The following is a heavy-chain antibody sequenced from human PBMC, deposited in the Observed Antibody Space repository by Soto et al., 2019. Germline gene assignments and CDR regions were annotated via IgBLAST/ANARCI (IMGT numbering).Heavy chain of an antibody. CDR1: GFTFSTYS. V-gene: IGHV3-21*01. D-gene: IGHD2-2*02. CDR3: AREYTAWPLAYGLDV. J-gene: IGHJ6*02. CDR2: ISSRSDI. Sequence: VGSLRISCVGSGFTFSTYSINWVRQAPGKGLEWVSSISSRSDIYYADSVKGRFTISRDNAKNSVSLQMNSLRAEDTAVYYCAREYTAWPLAYGLDVWGQGTTVTVSS.